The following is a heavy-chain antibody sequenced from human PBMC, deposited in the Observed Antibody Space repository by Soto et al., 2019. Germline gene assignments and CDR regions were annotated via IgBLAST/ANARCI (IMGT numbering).Heavy chain of an antibody. CDR2: ISGSGGTT. D-gene: IGHD6-19*01. Sequence: GGSLRLSCAASGFTFSSYAMSWVRQAPGKGLEWVSAISGSGGTTYYADSVKGRFTISRDNSKNTLYLQMNSLRAEDTAVYYCAKERGIGVAGPDAFDIWRQGTMDTV. V-gene: IGHV3-23*01. CDR1: GFTFSSYA. J-gene: IGHJ3*02. CDR3: AKERGIGVAGPDAFDI.